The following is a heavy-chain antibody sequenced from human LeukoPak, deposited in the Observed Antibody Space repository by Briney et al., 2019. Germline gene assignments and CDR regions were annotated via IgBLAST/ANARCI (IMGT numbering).Heavy chain of an antibody. CDR3: AKGGSLYYFDY. V-gene: IGHV3-30*18. D-gene: IGHD3-10*01. CDR2: ISYDGSNK. Sequence: LSLTCAVYGGSFSGYYWSWIRQAPGKGLEWVAVISYDGSNKYYADSVKGRFTISRDNSKNTLYLQMNSLRAEDTAVYYCAKGGSLYYFDYWGQGTLVTVSS. CDR1: GGSFSGYY. J-gene: IGHJ4*02.